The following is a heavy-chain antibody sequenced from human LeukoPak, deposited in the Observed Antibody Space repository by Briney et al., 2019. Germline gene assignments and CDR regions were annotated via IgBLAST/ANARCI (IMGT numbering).Heavy chain of an antibody. V-gene: IGHV3-20*01. J-gene: IGHJ4*02. D-gene: IGHD1-1*01. CDR3: ARNGDYNWNDGLGY. Sequence: GGSLRLSCVGSGFNFMQYGMMWVRQAPGKGLEWVSGINWNGGSTGYADSVKGRFTISRDNAKNSLYLQMNSLRAEDTALYHCARNGDYNWNDGLGYWGQGTLVTVSS. CDR2: INWNGGST. CDR1: GFNFMQYG.